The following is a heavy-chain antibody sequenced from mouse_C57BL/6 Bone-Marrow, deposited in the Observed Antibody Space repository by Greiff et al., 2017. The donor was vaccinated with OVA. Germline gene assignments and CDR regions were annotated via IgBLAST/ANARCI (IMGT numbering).Heavy chain of an antibody. D-gene: IGHD1-1*01. J-gene: IGHJ4*01. V-gene: IGHV5-4*01. CDR3: AKEGILVRAVDGAMDY. CDR1: GFTFSDYS. Sequence: DVQLVESGGGLVQPGRSLKLSCAASGFTFSDYSMSWVRQTPEKGLEWVANISDDGSYTYYPDNVKGRFIISRDNAKNNLYLQMSHLKSEDTAKYYCAKEGILVRAVDGAMDYWGQGTSVTVSS. CDR2: ISDDGSYT.